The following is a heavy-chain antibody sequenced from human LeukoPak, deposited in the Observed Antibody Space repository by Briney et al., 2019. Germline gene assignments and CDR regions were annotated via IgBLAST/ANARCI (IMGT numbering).Heavy chain of an antibody. J-gene: IGHJ3*02. Sequence: SETLSLTCTVSGGSISSYYWSWIRQPPGKGLEWIGYIYYSGSTNYNPSLKSRVTISVDTSKNQFSLKLSSVTAADTAVYYCAAAGSAPYAFDIWGQGTMVTVSS. CDR1: GGSISSYY. D-gene: IGHD1-14*01. V-gene: IGHV4-59*01. CDR3: AAAGSAPYAFDI. CDR2: IYYSGST.